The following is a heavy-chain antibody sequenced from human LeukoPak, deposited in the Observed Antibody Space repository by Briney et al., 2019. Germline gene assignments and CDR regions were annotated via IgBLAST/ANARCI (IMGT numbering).Heavy chain of an antibody. J-gene: IGHJ6*03. V-gene: IGHV1-2*02. CDR2: INPNSGGT. CDR3: ARGSYYYGSGSYYNRHYYYYMDV. Sequence: ASVKVSCKASGYTFTGYYMHWVRQAPGQGLEWMGWINPNSGGTNYAQKFQGRVTMTRDTSISTAYMELSSLRSEDTAVYYCARGSYYYGSGSYYNRHYYYYMDVWGKGTTVTISS. D-gene: IGHD3-10*01. CDR1: GYTFTGYY.